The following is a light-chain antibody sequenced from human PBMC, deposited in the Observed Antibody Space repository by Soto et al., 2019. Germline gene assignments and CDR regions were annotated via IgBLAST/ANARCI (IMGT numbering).Light chain of an antibody. Sequence: EIVLTQSPATLSLSPGERAALSCRASETVFNFLIWYQQKPGQAPRLLIYDASNRATGIPARFSGSGSGTDFPLTIRSLEPEDFAVYFCQHRVTWPYTFGQRTRLEIK. CDR3: QHRVTWPYT. J-gene: IGKJ5*01. CDR1: ETVFNF. V-gene: IGKV3-11*01. CDR2: DAS.